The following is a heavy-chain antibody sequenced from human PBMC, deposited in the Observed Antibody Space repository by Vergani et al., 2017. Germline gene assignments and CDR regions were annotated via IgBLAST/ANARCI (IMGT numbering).Heavy chain of an antibody. CDR3: ARGGSGWTKVRFDP. J-gene: IGHJ5*02. D-gene: IGHD1/OR15-1a*01. CDR2: INHSGST. CDR1: GGSFSGYY. V-gene: IGHV4-34*01. Sequence: QVQLQQWGAGLLKPSETLSLTCAVYGGSFSGYYWSWIRQPPGKGLEWIGEINHSGSTNYNPSLKSRVTISVDTSKDQFSLKLSSVTAADTAVYYCARGGSGWTKVRFDPWGQGTLVTVSS.